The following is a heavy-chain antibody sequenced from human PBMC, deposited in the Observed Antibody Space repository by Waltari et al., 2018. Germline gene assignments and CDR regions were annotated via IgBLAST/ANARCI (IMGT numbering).Heavy chain of an antibody. V-gene: IGHV3-74*01. CDR1: GLSFSDYW. CDR2: VNHDGTHT. CDR3: ARDTPGDGIDY. Sequence: DVQLVESGGGIGQPGGSLRLSCVASGLSFSDYWMHWVCQDPEKGLVWVAHVNHDGTHTTYADSVKGRFTVSRDNAKNTVYLQMNSLRADDTAVYFCARDTPGDGIDYWGQGTLVTVSS. J-gene: IGHJ4*02. D-gene: IGHD7-27*01.